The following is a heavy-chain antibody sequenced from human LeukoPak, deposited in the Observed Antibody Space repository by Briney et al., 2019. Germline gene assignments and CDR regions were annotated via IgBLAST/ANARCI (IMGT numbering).Heavy chain of an antibody. CDR3: AREGYCSSTSCGAYYYYYGMDV. CDR1: GGSISSSSYY. D-gene: IGHD2-2*01. V-gene: IGHV4-39*01. Sequence: SETLSLTCTVSGGSISSSSYYWGWIRQPPGKGPEWIGSIYYSGSTYYNPSLKSRVTISVDTSKNQFSLKLSSVTAADTAVYYCAREGYCSSTSCGAYYYYYGMDVWGQGTTVTVSS. CDR2: IYYSGST. J-gene: IGHJ6*02.